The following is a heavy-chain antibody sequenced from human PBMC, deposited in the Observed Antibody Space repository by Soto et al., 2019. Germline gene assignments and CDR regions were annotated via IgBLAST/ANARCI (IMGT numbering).Heavy chain of an antibody. V-gene: IGHV1-18*01. CDR3: ARVMVRLFGSGSSRPYGLDV. CDR1: GDSFSNYG. CDR2: ISTYNDNT. D-gene: IGHD3-10*01. Sequence: QVQLVQSGAEVKKPGASVKVSCKVSGDSFSNYGFTWVRQAPGQGLEWMGWISTYNDNTNYAQNLQGRVTMTTDTSTTTVYMKLRSLRSDDTALYYCARVMVRLFGSGSSRPYGLDVWGQGTTVTVSS. J-gene: IGHJ6*02.